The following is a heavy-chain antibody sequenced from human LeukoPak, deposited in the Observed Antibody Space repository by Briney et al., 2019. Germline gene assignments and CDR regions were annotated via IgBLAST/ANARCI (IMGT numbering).Heavy chain of an antibody. D-gene: IGHD6-13*01. J-gene: IGHJ3*02. V-gene: IGHV4-39*07. CDR3: AREYSSSWYEPVFDI. Sequence: SETLSLTCTVSGGSISSSPYYWGWIRQPPGKGLEWIGSIYYSGTTHYNPSLESRVTISVDTSKNQFSLKLSSVTAADTAVYFCAREYSSSWYEPVFDIWGQGTMVTVSS. CDR2: IYYSGTT. CDR1: GGSISSSPYY.